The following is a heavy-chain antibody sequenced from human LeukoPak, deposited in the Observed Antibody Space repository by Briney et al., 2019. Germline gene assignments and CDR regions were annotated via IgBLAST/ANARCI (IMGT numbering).Heavy chain of an antibody. CDR1: GFTFSSYA. CDR3: AKAFLASYDFWSGFPDYFDY. V-gene: IGHV3-23*01. D-gene: IGHD3-3*01. J-gene: IGHJ4*02. CDR2: ISGSGGST. Sequence: GGSLRLSCAASGFTFSSYAMSWVRQAPGKGLEWVSAISGSGGSTYYADSVKGRFTISRDNSKNTLYLQMNSLRAEDTAVYYCAKAFLASYDFWSGFPDYFDYWGQGTLVTVSS.